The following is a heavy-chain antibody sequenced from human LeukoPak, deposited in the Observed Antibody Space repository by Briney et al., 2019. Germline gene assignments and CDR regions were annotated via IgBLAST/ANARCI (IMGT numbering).Heavy chain of an antibody. CDR1: GFTFSTYA. CDR2: ISGSGVKT. J-gene: IGHJ4*02. CDR3: AKDDYGDLIDY. Sequence: GGSLRLSCAASGFTFSTYAMSWVRQAPGKGLEWVSGISGSGVKTNYVDSVKGRFIISRDNSKKTLYLQMNSLRAEDTAVYYCAKDDYGDLIDYWGQGTLVTVSS. V-gene: IGHV3-23*01. D-gene: IGHD4-17*01.